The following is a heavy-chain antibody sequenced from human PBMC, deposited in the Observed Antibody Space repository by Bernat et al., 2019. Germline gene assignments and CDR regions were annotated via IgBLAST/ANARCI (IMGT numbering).Heavy chain of an antibody. Sequence: QVQLQESGPGLVKPSQTLSLTCTVSGGSISSGGYYWSWLRQHPGKGLEWIGYIYYSGSTYYNPSLKSRVTISVDTSKNPFSLKLSSVTAADTAVYCCERVGDSGIHSFDIWGQGTMVTVSS. D-gene: IGHD1-26*01. CDR3: ERVGDSGIHSFDI. V-gene: IGHV4-31*03. CDR2: IYYSGST. CDR1: GGSISSGGYY. J-gene: IGHJ3*02.